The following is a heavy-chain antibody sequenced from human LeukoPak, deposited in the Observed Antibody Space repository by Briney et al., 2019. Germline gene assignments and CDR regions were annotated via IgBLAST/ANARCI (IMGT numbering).Heavy chain of an antibody. CDR1: GGSISSYY. V-gene: IGHV4-4*09. Sequence: SETLSLTCTVSGGSISSYYWSWIRQPPGKGLEWIGYIYTSGSTNYNPSLKSRVTISVDTSKNQFSLKLSSVTAADTAVYYCARLLSGSYGYYFDYWGQGTLVNVSS. J-gene: IGHJ4*02. CDR2: IYTSGST. CDR3: ARLLSGSYGYYFDY. D-gene: IGHD1-26*01.